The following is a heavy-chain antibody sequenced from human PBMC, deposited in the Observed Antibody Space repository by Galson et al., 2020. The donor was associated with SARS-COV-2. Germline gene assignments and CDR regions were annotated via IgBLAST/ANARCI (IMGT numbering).Heavy chain of an antibody. V-gene: IGHV1-58*01. CDR1: GFTFTSSA. CDR2: IVVGSGNT. D-gene: IGHD2-2*01. CDR3: AAPNCSSTSCYDAFDI. Sequence: SVKVSCKASGFTFTSSAVQWVRQARGQRLEWIGWIVVGSGNTNYAQKFQERVTITRDMSTSTAYMELSSLRSEDTAVYYCAAPNCSSTSCYDAFDIWGQGTMVTVTS. J-gene: IGHJ3*02.